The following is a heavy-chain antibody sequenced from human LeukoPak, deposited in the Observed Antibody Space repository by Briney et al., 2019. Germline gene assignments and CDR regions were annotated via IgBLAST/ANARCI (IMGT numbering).Heavy chain of an antibody. Sequence: ASVKVSCKASGYTFTSYYMHWVRQAPGQGLEWMGIINPCGGSTSYAQKFQGRVTMTRDTSTSTVYMELSSLRSEDTAVYYCARGNTYMTTVTTGEEKEYRFDYWGQGTLVTVSS. D-gene: IGHD4-17*01. J-gene: IGHJ4*02. CDR1: GYTFTSYY. CDR2: INPCGGST. CDR3: ARGNTYMTTVTTGEEKEYRFDY. V-gene: IGHV1-46*01.